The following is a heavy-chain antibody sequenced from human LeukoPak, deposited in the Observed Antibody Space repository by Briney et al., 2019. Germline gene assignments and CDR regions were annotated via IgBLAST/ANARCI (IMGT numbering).Heavy chain of an antibody. J-gene: IGHJ3*02. Sequence: PGGSLRLSCAASGFTFSSYSMNWVRQAPGKGLEWVSSISSSSSYIYYADSVKGRFTISRDNAKNSLYLQMNSLRTEDTALYYCAKDLLYDWYDAFDIWGQGTMVTVSS. V-gene: IGHV3-21*04. CDR2: ISSSSSYI. CDR1: GFTFSSYS. CDR3: AKDLLYDWYDAFDI. D-gene: IGHD3-9*01.